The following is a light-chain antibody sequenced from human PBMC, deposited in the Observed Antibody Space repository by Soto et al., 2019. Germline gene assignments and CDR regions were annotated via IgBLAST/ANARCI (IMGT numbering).Light chain of an antibody. CDR3: QQDGSSFT. J-gene: IGKJ3*01. CDR2: GAS. V-gene: IGKV3-20*01. CDR1: QSVSSNY. Sequence: EIVLTQSPGTLSLSPGERATLSCRASQSVSSNYLAWYQQKPGQAPRLLIYGASSRATGIPDRFSGSGSGTDFTLTISRLEPEDFSVYYCQQDGSSFTFGTGTKVEIK.